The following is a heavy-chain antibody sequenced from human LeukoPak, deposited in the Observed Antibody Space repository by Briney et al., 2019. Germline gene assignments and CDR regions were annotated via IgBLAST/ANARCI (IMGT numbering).Heavy chain of an antibody. Sequence: GESLKISCEGAGYIFTSSCIGWGRHMPGKGLEWRGIVYPGDSDIRYSPSFQGQVTISADKSITTAYLQWSSLKASDTAIYYCARGLYCSGGSCRFDYWGQGTLVTVSS. CDR2: VYPGDSDI. D-gene: IGHD2-15*01. CDR3: ARGLYCSGGSCRFDY. J-gene: IGHJ4*02. V-gene: IGHV5-51*01. CDR1: GYIFTSSC.